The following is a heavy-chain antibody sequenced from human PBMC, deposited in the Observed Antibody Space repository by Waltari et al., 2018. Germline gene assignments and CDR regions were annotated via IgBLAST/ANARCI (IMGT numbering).Heavy chain of an antibody. Sequence: QVQLVQSGAEVKKPGASVKVYCKASGYTFTSYDINWVRQGTGQGLEWMGWMNPNSGNTGYAQKFQGRVTMTRNTSISTAYMELSSLRSEDTAVYYCARRNCGGDCYRYYYYGMDVWGQGTTVTVSS. CDR2: MNPNSGNT. V-gene: IGHV1-8*01. D-gene: IGHD2-21*02. CDR3: ARRNCGGDCYRYYYYGMDV. CDR1: GYTFTSYD. J-gene: IGHJ6*02.